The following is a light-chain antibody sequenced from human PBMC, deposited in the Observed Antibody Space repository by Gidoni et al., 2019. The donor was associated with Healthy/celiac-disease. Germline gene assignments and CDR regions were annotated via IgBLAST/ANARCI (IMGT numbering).Light chain of an antibody. CDR3: QQYNSYSEFT. CDR2: KAS. V-gene: IGKV1-5*03. J-gene: IGKJ3*01. Sequence: DIQMTQSPSTLSASVGDRVTITCRASQSIRSWLAWYQQKPGKAPKLLIYKASSLESGVPSRFSGSGSGTEFTLTISSLQPDDFATYYCQQYNSYSEFTFGPGTKVDIK. CDR1: QSIRSW.